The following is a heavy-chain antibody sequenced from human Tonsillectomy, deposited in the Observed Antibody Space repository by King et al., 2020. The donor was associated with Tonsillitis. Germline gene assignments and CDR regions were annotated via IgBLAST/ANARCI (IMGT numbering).Heavy chain of an antibody. V-gene: IGHV4-34*01. CDR1: GGSFSDYF. CDR2: INHSGST. D-gene: IGHD3-3*01. CDR3: ARGKYALWCGHSDYFDS. Sequence: VQLQQWGAGLLKPSETLSLTCAVYGGSFSDYFWSWIRQPPGKGLEWIGDINHSGSTNFNPSLKSRLTISMETSKNQFSLRLSSVTAADTAVYYCARGKYALWCGHSDYFDSWGRGTLVTVSS. J-gene: IGHJ4*02.